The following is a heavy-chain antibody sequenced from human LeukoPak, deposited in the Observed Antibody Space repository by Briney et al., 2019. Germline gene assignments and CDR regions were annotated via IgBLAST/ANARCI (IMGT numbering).Heavy chain of an antibody. Sequence: GGSLRLSCAASGFTFSSYAMNWVRQAPGKGLEWVSVISGSDGSTYYADSVKGRFTISRDNAKNSLYLQMNSLRAEDTAVYYCARDPSSGWYLKGWFDPWGQGTLVTVSS. CDR2: ISGSDGST. V-gene: IGHV3-23*01. D-gene: IGHD6-19*01. J-gene: IGHJ5*02. CDR3: ARDPSSGWYLKGWFDP. CDR1: GFTFSSYA.